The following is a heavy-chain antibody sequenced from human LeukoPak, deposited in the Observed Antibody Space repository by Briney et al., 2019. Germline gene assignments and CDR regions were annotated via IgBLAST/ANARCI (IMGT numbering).Heavy chain of an antibody. CDR2: IIPIFGTT. J-gene: IGHJ4*02. CDR1: GGTFSSYA. D-gene: IGHD3-22*01. Sequence: ASVKVSCKASGGTFSSYAISWVRQAPGQGLEWMGGIIPIFGTTNYAQKFQARVTITADESTSTAYMELSSLKSEDTAVYYCEYYRDSSGYYTDYFDYWGQGTLVTVSS. CDR3: EYYRDSSGYYTDYFDY. V-gene: IGHV1-69*01.